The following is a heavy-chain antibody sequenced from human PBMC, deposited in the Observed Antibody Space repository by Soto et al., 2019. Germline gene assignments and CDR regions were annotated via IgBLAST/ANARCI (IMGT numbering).Heavy chain of an antibody. CDR3: ARIYGGYYFDY. Sequence: QLQLQESGPGLVKPSETLSLTCTVSGASISSSSYYWGWIRQPPGKGLEWIGTFYYSGSTYYNPSLKSRVTISVDTSKNQFSLKLSSVTAADTAVYYCARIYGGYYFDYWGQGTRVTVSS. J-gene: IGHJ4*02. CDR1: GASISSSSYY. V-gene: IGHV4-39*01. CDR2: FYYSGST. D-gene: IGHD4-17*01.